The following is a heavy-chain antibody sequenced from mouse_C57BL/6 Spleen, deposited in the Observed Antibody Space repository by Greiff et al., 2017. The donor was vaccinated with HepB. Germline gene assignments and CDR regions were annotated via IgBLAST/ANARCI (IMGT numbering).Heavy chain of an antibody. CDR1: GYTFTSYW. Sequence: VQLQQPGAELVMPGASVKLSCKASGYTFTSYWMHWVKQRPGQGLEWIGEIDPSDSYTNYNQKFKGKSTLTVDKSSSTAYMQRSSLTSEDSAVYYCARGGDYDVPFAYWGQGTLVTVSA. D-gene: IGHD2-4*01. CDR3: ARGGDYDVPFAY. J-gene: IGHJ3*01. CDR2: IDPSDSYT. V-gene: IGHV1-69*01.